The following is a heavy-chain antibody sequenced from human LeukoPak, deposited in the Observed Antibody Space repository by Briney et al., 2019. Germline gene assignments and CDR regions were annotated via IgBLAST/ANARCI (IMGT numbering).Heavy chain of an antibody. CDR1: GFTFSSYA. V-gene: IGHV3-23*01. Sequence: GGSLRLSCAASGFTFSSYAMSWVRQAPGKGLEWVSAISGSGGSTYYADSVKGRFTISRDNSKNTLYLQMNSLRAEDTAVYYCAKVTAYYYDSSGYCYFDYWAREPWSPSPQ. J-gene: IGHJ4*02. CDR2: ISGSGGST. CDR3: AKVTAYYYDSSGYCYFDY. D-gene: IGHD3-22*01.